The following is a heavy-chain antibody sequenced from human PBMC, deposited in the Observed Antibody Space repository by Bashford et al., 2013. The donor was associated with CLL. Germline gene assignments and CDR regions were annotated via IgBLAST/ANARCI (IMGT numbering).Heavy chain of an antibody. D-gene: IGHD2-15*01. Sequence: SETLSLTCAVYGGVLQWLLLELDPPAPREGAGVDWGINHSGSTNYNPSLKSRVTISVDTSKNQFSLKLSSVTAADTAVYYCATRPYSRVYGMDVWGQGTTVTVSS. V-gene: IGHV4-34*01. CDR3: ATRPYSRVYGMDV. CDR2: NHSGST. J-gene: IGHJ6*02. CDR1: GGVLQWLL.